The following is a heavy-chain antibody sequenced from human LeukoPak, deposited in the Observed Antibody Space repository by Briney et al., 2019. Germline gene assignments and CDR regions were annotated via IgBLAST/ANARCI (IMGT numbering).Heavy chain of an antibody. CDR2: IKSKTDGGTT. V-gene: IGHV3-15*01. D-gene: IGHD3-10*01. CDR3: TTDQGYYGSGETPRDY. CDR1: GFTFSNAW. J-gene: IGHJ4*02. Sequence: GGSLRLSCAASGFTFSNAWMSWVRQAPGKGLEWVGRIKSKTDGGTTDYAAPVKGRFTISRDDSKNTLYLQMNSLKTEDTAVYYCTTDQGYYGSGETPRDYWGQGTLVTVSS.